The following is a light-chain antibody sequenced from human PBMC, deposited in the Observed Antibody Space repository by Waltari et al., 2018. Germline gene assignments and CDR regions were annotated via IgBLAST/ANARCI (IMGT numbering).Light chain of an antibody. Sequence: DIQLTQSPSFLSASVGARVTITSRASQGISSYLAWYQQKPGKAPKLLIYPASTSQSGVPSRFSGSGSGTEFTLTISSLQPEDFATYYCQQHNSSPRTFGGGTKVEIK. CDR3: QQHNSSPRT. CDR2: PAS. CDR1: QGISSY. J-gene: IGKJ4*01. V-gene: IGKV1-9*01.